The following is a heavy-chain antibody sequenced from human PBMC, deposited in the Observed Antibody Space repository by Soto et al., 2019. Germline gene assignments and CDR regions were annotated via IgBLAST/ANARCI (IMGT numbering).Heavy chain of an antibody. D-gene: IGHD1-1*01. V-gene: IGHV4-59*01. J-gene: IGHJ4*02. Sequence: ETLSLTCTVSGGSISNYFWGWVRQPPGKGLDWIGYMYFSGSPNYNPSLKSRVTILVDTPKNQFFLKVTSLTAADTAVYYCVRLGSGTIDYWGQGTLVTVSS. CDR3: VRLGSGTIDY. CDR2: MYFSGSP. CDR1: GGSISNYF.